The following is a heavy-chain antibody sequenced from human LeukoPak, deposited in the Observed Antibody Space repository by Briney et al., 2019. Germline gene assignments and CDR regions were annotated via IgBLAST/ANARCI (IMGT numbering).Heavy chain of an antibody. Sequence: PGGSLRLSCAASGFTFSNYAMHWVRQAPGKGLEWVAVMSYDGSNKYYADSVKGRFTISRDNAKNSLYLQMDSLRTEDTALYYCVKSGGYATAIRYFDLWGRGTLVTVSS. V-gene: IGHV3-30*04. CDR1: GFTFSNYA. D-gene: IGHD2-21*02. CDR2: MSYDGSNK. J-gene: IGHJ2*01. CDR3: VKSGGYATAIRYFDL.